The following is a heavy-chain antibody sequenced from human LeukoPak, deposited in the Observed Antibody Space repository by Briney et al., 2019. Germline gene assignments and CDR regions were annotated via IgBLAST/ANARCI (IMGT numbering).Heavy chain of an antibody. Sequence: PGGSLRLSCSASGGTVSSRAMSWGREGPGTGLDWVSTISNSGYNTWYADSVKGRFTISRDNSQNTLYLQMSSLRAEDTALYFCARHDGSSFIYYVDYWGHGALVTVSS. CDR2: ISNSGYNT. D-gene: IGHD3-10*01. CDR3: ARHDGSSFIYYVDY. J-gene: IGHJ4*01. CDR1: GGTVSSRA. V-gene: IGHV3-23*01.